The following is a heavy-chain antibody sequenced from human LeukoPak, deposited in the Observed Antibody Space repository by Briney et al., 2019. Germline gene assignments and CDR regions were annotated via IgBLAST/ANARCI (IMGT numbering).Heavy chain of an antibody. CDR1: QFTFSHYD. CDR2: IWSDATNQ. D-gene: IGHD4-11*01. J-gene: IGHJ4*02. CDR3: AKDAQRGFDYSNSLEN. Sequence: PGKSLTLSCVTSQFTFSHYDMHWVRQAPGKGLEWVAVIWSDATNQYYADSVKGRFTISRDNSQNTVFLHMNSLTAEDTAVYYCAKDAQRGFDYSNSLENWGQGTLVTVSS. V-gene: IGHV3-33*06.